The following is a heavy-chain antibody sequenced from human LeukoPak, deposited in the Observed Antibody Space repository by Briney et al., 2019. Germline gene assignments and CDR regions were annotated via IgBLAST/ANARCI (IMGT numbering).Heavy chain of an antibody. CDR3: ARGMEWLLKNDY. CDR1: GGSISSYY. Sequence: SETLTLTCTVSGGSISSYYWSWIRQPPGKGLEWIGYIYYSGSTNYNPSLKSRVTISVDTSKNQFSLKLSSVTAADTAVYYCARGMEWLLKNDYWGQGTLVTVSS. J-gene: IGHJ4*02. D-gene: IGHD3-3*01. V-gene: IGHV4-59*01. CDR2: IYYSGST.